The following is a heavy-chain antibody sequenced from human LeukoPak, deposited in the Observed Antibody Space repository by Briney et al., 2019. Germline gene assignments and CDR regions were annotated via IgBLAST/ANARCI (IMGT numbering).Heavy chain of an antibody. CDR1: GFTFSGFW. Sequence: PGGSLRLSCAASGFTFSGFWMSWGRQAPGKGLEWVANINQDGTEKYYVDSVKGRFTISRDNAKNSLYLQMNSLGAEDTALYYCAEGGYSGSSGDFDYWGQGTLVTVSS. D-gene: IGHD1-26*01. CDR2: INQDGTEK. V-gene: IGHV3-7*01. CDR3: AEGGYSGSSGDFDY. J-gene: IGHJ4*02.